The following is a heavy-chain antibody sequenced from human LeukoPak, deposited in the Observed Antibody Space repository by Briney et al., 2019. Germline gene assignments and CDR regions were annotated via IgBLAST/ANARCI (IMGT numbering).Heavy chain of an antibody. V-gene: IGHV1-69*04. CDR3: ARDIRTGDNYFDY. J-gene: IGHJ4*02. Sequence: SVKVSCKASGGTFGSYGISWVRQAPGQGLEWMGRIIPILGIANYAQKFQGRVTITADKSTRTAYMELSSLRSDHTAMFYCARDIRTGDNYFDYWGQGTLVTVSS. CDR2: IIPILGIA. CDR1: GGTFGSYG. D-gene: IGHD1-14*01.